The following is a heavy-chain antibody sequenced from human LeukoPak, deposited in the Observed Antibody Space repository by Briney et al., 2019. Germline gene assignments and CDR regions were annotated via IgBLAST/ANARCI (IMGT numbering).Heavy chain of an antibody. Sequence: GGSLRLSCAASGFTFSNYAMSWVRQAPGRGLEWVSAISGSSGLTYYADSVKGRFTISRDNSKNTLFLQMNSLRAEDTAVYYCAIRPRVVTHYYYGMDVWGQGTTVTVSS. V-gene: IGHV3-23*01. D-gene: IGHD4-23*01. CDR1: GFTFSNYA. CDR2: ISGSSGLT. CDR3: AIRPRVVTHYYYGMDV. J-gene: IGHJ6*02.